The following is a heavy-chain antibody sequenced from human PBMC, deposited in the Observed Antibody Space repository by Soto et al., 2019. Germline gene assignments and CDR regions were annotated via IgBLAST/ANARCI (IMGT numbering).Heavy chain of an antibody. Sequence: SETLSLTCTVSGGSISSGDYYWSWIRQHPGKGLEWIGYIYYSGSTYYNPSLKSRVTISVDTSKKQFSLKLSSVTAADTAVYYCAAEVGFGPLFDDWGQGTLVTVSS. CDR1: GGSISSGDYY. CDR2: IYYSGST. J-gene: IGHJ4*02. CDR3: AAEVGFGPLFDD. V-gene: IGHV4-31*03. D-gene: IGHD3-3*01.